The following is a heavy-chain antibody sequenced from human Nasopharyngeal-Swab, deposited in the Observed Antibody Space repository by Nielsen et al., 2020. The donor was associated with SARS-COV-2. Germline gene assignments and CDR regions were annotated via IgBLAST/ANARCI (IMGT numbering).Heavy chain of an antibody. J-gene: IGHJ6*03. CDR1: GGSFSGSY. CDR3: ARGLSGIVPAPILGLGPYYYYYYMDV. V-gene: IGHV4-34*01. Sequence: SETLPLTCAVYGGSFSGSYWGWIRQPPGKGPEWIAEINHSGSTNYNPSLKSRVTLSVDTSMNQVSLEVSSVTAADTAVYYCARGLSGIVPAPILGLGPYYYYYYMDVWGKGTTVTVSS. CDR2: INHSGST. D-gene: IGHD2-2*01.